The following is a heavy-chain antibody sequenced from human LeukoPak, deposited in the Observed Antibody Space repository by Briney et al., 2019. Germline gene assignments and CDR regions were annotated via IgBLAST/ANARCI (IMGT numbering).Heavy chain of an antibody. CDR2: INPNSGGT. J-gene: IGHJ6*02. V-gene: IGHV1-2*04. Sequence: ASVKVSCKASGGTFSSYAISWVRQAPGQGLEWMGWINPNSGGTNYAQKFQGWVTMTRDTSISTAYMELSRLRSDDTAVYYCARDLYCGGDCLDPSYGMDVWGQGTTVTVSS. CDR3: ARDLYCGGDCLDPSYGMDV. D-gene: IGHD2-21*02. CDR1: GGTFSSYA.